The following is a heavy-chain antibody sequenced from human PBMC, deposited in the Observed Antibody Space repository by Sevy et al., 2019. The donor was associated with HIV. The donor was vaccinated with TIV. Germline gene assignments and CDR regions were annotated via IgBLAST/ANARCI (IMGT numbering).Heavy chain of an antibody. V-gene: IGHV3-23*01. CDR3: ARNLSPSGAFDI. D-gene: IGHD6-25*01. Sequence: GSLRLSCAASGLTFRNYVMSWVRQAPGKGLEGLSVISGSSGTTYAAESVKGRFTISRDNSKNTLYLHMSSLGAEDTAVYYCARNLSPSGAFDIWGQGTRVTVSS. J-gene: IGHJ3*02. CDR2: ISGSSGTT. CDR1: GLTFRNYV.